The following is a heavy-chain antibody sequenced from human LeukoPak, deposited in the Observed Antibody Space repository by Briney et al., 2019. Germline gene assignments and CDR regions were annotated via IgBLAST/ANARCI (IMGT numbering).Heavy chain of an antibody. CDR3: ARSQFDY. Sequence: GSLRLSCGTSGFPFSSYWMLWVRQAPGKGLEWVSRISGDGSTTTYAASVKGRFTISRDNTENILYLEMNNLRVEDTAIHYCARSQFDYWGQGILVTVSS. CDR2: ISGDGSTT. J-gene: IGHJ4*02. V-gene: IGHV3-74*01. CDR1: GFPFSSYW.